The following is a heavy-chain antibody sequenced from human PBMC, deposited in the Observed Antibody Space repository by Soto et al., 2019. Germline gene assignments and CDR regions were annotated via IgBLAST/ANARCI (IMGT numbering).Heavy chain of an antibody. CDR2: VIHTGRT. Sequence: PETLCVTCTVYARSFSGYYWSWIRQPPGKGLEWIGEVIHTGRTNYNPSLKGRVTISVDTSKNQFSLNLSSVTAADTAVYYCARSPKSSDLPYHFAFWGQGTLVTVSA. D-gene: IGHD2-2*01. CDR3: ARSPKSSDLPYHFAF. J-gene: IGHJ4*02. CDR1: ARSFSGYY. V-gene: IGHV4-34*12.